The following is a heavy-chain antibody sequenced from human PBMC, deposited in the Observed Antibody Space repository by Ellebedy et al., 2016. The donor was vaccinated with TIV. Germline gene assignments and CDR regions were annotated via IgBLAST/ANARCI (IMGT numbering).Heavy chain of an antibody. J-gene: IGHJ5*01. CDR2: MYHSGST. D-gene: IGHD3-10*01. Sequence: SETLSLXCTVSGYSIRSGYSWGWIRQPPGKGLEWIGSMYHSGSTYYNPSLKSRVAISVDTSKNQVSLKLSSVTAADTAVYYCARYGSGSYGGWFDSWGQGTLVTVSS. CDR3: ARYGSGSYGGWFDS. CDR1: GYSIRSGYS. V-gene: IGHV4-38-2*02.